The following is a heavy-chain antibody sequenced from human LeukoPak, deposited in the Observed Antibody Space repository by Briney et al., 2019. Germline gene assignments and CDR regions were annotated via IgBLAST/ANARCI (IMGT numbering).Heavy chain of an antibody. D-gene: IGHD3-3*01. CDR2: IYYSGST. J-gene: IGHJ6*03. CDR1: GGSISSSSYY. Sequence: SETLSLTCTVSGGSISSSSYYWGWLRQPPGKGLEWIGSIYYSGSTYYNPSLKSRVTISVDTSKNQFSLKLSSVTAADTAVYYCARIRKSGSVTIFGVVYPGESYYYMDVWGKGTTVTVSS. V-gene: IGHV4-39*07. CDR3: ARIRKSGSVTIFGVVYPGESYYYMDV.